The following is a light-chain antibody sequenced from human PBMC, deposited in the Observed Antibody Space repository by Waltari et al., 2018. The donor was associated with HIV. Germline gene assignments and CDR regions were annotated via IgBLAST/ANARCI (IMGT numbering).Light chain of an antibody. Sequence: EIVLTQSPGTLCLSPGERATLSCRASQSLGSSYLAWYQQKPGQAPRLLIYGASTRATDISDRFSGSGSGTDFTLTISSLEPEDSAVYYCQHYGSSPKAFGGGTKVEIK. V-gene: IGKV3-20*01. CDR1: QSLGSSY. CDR2: GAS. J-gene: IGKJ4*01. CDR3: QHYGSSPKA.